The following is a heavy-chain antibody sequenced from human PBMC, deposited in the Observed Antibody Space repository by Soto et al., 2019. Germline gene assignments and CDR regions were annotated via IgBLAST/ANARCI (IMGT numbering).Heavy chain of an antibody. Sequence: GGSLRLSCVASGFTFSSSPMHWVRQAPGEGLEFVSAISGNGGGTYYANSVKGRFTISRDNSKDTLYLKMGSLGAEDMAVYYCARRSDAFDIWGQGTMVTVSS. V-gene: IGHV3-64*01. CDR1: GFTFSSSP. CDR2: ISGNGGGT. CDR3: ARRSDAFDI. J-gene: IGHJ3*02.